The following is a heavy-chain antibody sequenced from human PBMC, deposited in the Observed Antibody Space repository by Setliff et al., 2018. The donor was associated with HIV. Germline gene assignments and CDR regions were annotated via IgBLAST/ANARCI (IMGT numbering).Heavy chain of an antibody. Sequence: SETLSLTCTVSGASINNYYWSRIRQSPAKGLEWIGLIYTSGSTKYNPSLKSRVTISVDTSKNHFSLKLNSVTAADTAIYYCAKKSHGSGTFDSWGQGTLVTVSS. CDR2: IYTSGST. V-gene: IGHV4-4*09. J-gene: IGHJ4*02. CDR3: AKKSHGSGTFDS. CDR1: GASINNYY. D-gene: IGHD3-10*01.